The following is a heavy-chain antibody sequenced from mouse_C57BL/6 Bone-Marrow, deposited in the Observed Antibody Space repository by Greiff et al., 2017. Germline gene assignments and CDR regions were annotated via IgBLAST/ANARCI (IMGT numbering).Heavy chain of an antibody. CDR1: GFNIKDDY. CDR3: TTDYFSWFAY. CDR2: IDPENGDT. V-gene: IGHV14-4*01. D-gene: IGHD1-1*01. Sequence: EVQLQQSGAELVRPGASVKLSCTASGFNIKDDYMHWVKQRPEQGLEWIGWIDPENGDTEYASKFQGKATITADTSSNTAYLQLSSLTSEDTAVYYCTTDYFSWFAYWGQGTLVTVSA. J-gene: IGHJ3*01.